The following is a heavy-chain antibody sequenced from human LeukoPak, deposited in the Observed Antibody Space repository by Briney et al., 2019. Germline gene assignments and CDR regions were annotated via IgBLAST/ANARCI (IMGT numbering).Heavy chain of an antibody. D-gene: IGHD3-22*01. CDR3: ARDPNYYDSSCLDY. CDR2: INPNSGGT. CDR1: GYTFTSYY. V-gene: IGHV1-2*02. Sequence: ASVKVSCKASGYTFTSYYMHWVRQAPGQGLEWMGWINPNSGGTNYAQKFQGRVTMTRDTSISTAYMELSRLRSDDTAVYYCARDPNYYDSSCLDYWGQGTLVTVSS. J-gene: IGHJ4*02.